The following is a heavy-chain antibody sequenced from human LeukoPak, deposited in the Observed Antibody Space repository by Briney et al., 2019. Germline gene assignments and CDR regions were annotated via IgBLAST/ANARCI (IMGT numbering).Heavy chain of an antibody. CDR3: ARDQESSTFDS. V-gene: IGHV7-4-1*02. J-gene: IGHJ4*02. Sequence: ASVKVSCKASGYTFTSYYMHWVRQAPGQGLEWMGWINTKTGNPTYAQGFTGRFVFSLDTSVSTAYLEISSLKADDTAVYFCARDQESSTFDSWGQGTLVAVSS. CDR1: GYTFTSYY. D-gene: IGHD3-10*01. CDR2: INTKTGNP.